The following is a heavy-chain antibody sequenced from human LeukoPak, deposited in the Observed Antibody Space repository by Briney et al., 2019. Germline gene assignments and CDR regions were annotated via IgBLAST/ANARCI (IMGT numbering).Heavy chain of an antibody. Sequence: PGGSLRLFCAASESTFSSYAMNWVRQAPGKGLEWVSGISGSGSRTHYADSVKGRFTISRDNSKNTLYLQMYSLRAEDTAVYYCAKEKWESGWFDPWGQGTLVTVSS. J-gene: IGHJ5*02. CDR1: ESTFSSYA. CDR3: AKEKWESGWFDP. V-gene: IGHV3-23*01. CDR2: ISGSGSRT. D-gene: IGHD1-26*01.